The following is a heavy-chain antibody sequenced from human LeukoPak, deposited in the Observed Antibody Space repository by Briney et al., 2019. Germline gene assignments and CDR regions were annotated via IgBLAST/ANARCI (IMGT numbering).Heavy chain of an antibody. CDR2: INPSGGST. CDR1: GYTFTGYY. Sequence: GASVTVSCKASGYTFTGYYMHWVRQAPGQGLEWMGIINPSGGSTSYAQKFQGRVTMTRDTSTSTVYMELSSLRSEDTAVYYCARTPLDDDLWSGQYFDYWGRGTLVTVSS. J-gene: IGHJ4*02. D-gene: IGHD3-3*01. V-gene: IGHV1-46*01. CDR3: ARTPLDDDLWSGQYFDY.